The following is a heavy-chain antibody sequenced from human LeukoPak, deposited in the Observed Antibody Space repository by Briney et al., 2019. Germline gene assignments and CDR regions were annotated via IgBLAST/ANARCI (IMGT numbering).Heavy chain of an antibody. CDR3: ARDRFVYGWFDP. CDR1: GGTFSSYA. Sequence: GASVKVSCKASGGTFSSYAISWVRQAPGQGLEWMGGIIPIFGTANYAQKFQGRVTITTDESTSTAYMELSSLRSEDTAVYYCARDRFVYGWFDPWGQGTLVTVSS. J-gene: IGHJ5*02. D-gene: IGHD2-8*01. CDR2: IIPIFGTA. V-gene: IGHV1-69*05.